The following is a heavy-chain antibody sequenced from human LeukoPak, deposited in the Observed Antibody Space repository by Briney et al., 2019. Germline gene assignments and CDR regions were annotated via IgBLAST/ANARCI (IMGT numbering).Heavy chain of an antibody. D-gene: IGHD5-18*01. Sequence: ASVTVSCKASGYTFTGYYMHWVRQAPGQGREWMGWINPNSGGTNYAQKFQGRVTMTRNTSISTAYMELSSLRSEDTAVYYCAGGGRWIQLWLRSGWFDPWGQGTLVTVSS. CDR1: GYTFTGYY. CDR2: INPNSGGT. V-gene: IGHV1-2*02. CDR3: AGGGRWIQLWLRSGWFDP. J-gene: IGHJ5*02.